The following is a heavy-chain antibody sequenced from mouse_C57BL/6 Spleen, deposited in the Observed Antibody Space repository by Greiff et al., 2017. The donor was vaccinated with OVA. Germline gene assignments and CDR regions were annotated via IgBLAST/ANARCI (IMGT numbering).Heavy chain of an antibody. Sequence: VNVVESGAELVRPGASVKLSCKASGYTFTDYYINWVKQRPGQGLEWIARIYPGSGNTYYNEKFKGKATLTAEKSSSTAYMQLSSLTSEDSAVYFCARSGYDGYYSFAYWGQGTLVTVSA. V-gene: IGHV1-76*01. J-gene: IGHJ3*01. CDR1: GYTFTDYY. D-gene: IGHD2-3*01. CDR2: IYPGSGNT. CDR3: ARSGYDGYYSFAY.